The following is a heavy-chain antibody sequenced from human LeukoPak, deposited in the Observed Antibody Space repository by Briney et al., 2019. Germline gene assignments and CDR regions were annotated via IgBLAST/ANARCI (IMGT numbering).Heavy chain of an antibody. D-gene: IGHD3-10*01. CDR1: GDSISSSGYY. V-gene: IGHV4-39*07. CDR3: ARGYYGSGSHCCHTDV. CDR2: INHSGST. Sequence: PSETLSLTCSVSGDSISSSGYYWDWIRQPPGKGLEWIGEINHSGSTNYNSSLKSRVTISVDTSKNQFSLKLSSVTAADTAVYYCARGYYGSGSHCCHTDVWGKGTTITVS. J-gene: IGHJ6*03.